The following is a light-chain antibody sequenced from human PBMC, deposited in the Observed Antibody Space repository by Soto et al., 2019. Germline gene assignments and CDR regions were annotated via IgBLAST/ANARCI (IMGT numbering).Light chain of an antibody. V-gene: IGKV1-5*01. CDR3: HQYNSYS. Sequence: DIQLTQSPSTLSASVGDRVPITCRASQSISSGLAWYQQRPGTAPKLLIYRASTLESGVTSRFSGSGSGTEFTLTISSLQPDDFSTYYCHQYNSYSFGQGTKV. J-gene: IGKJ1*01. CDR2: RAS. CDR1: QSISSG.